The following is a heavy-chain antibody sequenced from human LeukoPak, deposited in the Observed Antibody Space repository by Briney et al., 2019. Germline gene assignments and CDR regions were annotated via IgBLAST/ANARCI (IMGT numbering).Heavy chain of an antibody. D-gene: IGHD6-13*01. V-gene: IGHV4-4*07. CDR1: GGSISSYY. Sequence: SETLSLTCTVSGGSISSYYWSWTRQPAGKGLEWIGRIYTSGSTDYNPSLKSRVTMSVDTSKNQFSLKLSSVTAADTAVYYCARYKTSIAADDYWGQGTLVTVSS. J-gene: IGHJ4*02. CDR3: ARYKTSIAADDY. CDR2: IYTSGST.